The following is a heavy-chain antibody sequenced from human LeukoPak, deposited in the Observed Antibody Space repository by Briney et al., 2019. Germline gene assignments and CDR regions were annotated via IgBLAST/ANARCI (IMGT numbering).Heavy chain of an antibody. CDR1: GGTFSSYA. D-gene: IGHD3-3*01. Sequence: SVKVSCKASGGTFSSYAISWVRQAPGQGLEWMGGIIPIFGTANYAQKFQGRVTITADESTDTAYMELSSLRSEDTAVYYCAWGRFLEWLPDYWGQGTLVTVSS. V-gene: IGHV1-69*01. J-gene: IGHJ4*02. CDR3: AWGRFLEWLPDY. CDR2: IIPIFGTA.